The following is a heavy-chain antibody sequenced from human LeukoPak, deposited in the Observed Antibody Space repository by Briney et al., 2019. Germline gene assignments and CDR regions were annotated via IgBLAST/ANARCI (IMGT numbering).Heavy chain of an antibody. J-gene: IGHJ4*02. CDR2: MNPNSGNT. CDR1: GYTFTSYD. Sequence: GASVKVSCKASGYTFTSYDINWVRQAPGQGLEWMGWMNPNSGNTGYAQKFQGRVTITRNTSISTAYMELSSLRSEDTAVYYCARMRYDSSGYYLRYWGQGTLVTVSS. V-gene: IGHV1-8*03. CDR3: ARMRYDSSGYYLRY. D-gene: IGHD3-22*01.